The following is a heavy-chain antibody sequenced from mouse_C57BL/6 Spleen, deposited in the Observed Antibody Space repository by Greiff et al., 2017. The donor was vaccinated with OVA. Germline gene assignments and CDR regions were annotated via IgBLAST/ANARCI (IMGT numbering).Heavy chain of an antibody. D-gene: IGHD1-1*02. CDR3: ARYGVTGAMDY. CDR2: IYPSDSET. Sequence: QVQLKQPGAELVRPGSSVKLSCKASGYTFTSYWMDWVKQRPGQGLEWIGNIYPSDSETHYNQKFKDKATLTVDKSSSTAYMQLSSLTSEDSAVYYCARYGVTGAMDYWGQGTSVTVSS. CDR1: GYTFTSYW. V-gene: IGHV1-61*01. J-gene: IGHJ4*01.